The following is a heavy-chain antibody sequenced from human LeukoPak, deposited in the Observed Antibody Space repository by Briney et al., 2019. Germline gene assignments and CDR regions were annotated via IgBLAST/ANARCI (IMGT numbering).Heavy chain of an antibody. CDR3: ARAPLRARRTPSLGWFDP. V-gene: IGHV4-34*01. CDR1: GGSFSGYY. Sequence: SETLSLTCAVYGGSFSGYYWSWIRQPPGKGLEWIGEINHSGSTNHNPSLKSRVTISVDTSKNQFSLKLSSVTAADTAVYYCARAPLRARRTPSLGWFDPWGQGTLVTVSS. J-gene: IGHJ5*02. D-gene: IGHD6-6*01. CDR2: INHSGST.